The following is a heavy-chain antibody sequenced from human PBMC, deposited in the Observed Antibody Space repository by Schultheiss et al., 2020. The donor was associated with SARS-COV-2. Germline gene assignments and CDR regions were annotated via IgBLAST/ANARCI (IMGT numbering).Heavy chain of an antibody. V-gene: IGHV5-51*01. J-gene: IGHJ6*02. CDR1: GYSFTSYW. D-gene: IGHD6-13*01. CDR2: IYPGDSDT. Sequence: GESLKISCKGSGYSFTSYWIGWVRQMPGKGLEWMGIIYPGDSDTRYSPSFQGQVTISADKSISTAYLQWSSLKASDTAMYYCARIAAAGLPYYYYGMDVWGQGTTVTVSS. CDR3: ARIAAAGLPYYYYGMDV.